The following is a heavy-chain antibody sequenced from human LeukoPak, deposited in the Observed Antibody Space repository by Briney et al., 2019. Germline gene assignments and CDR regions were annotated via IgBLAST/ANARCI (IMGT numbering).Heavy chain of an antibody. CDR2: IRYDGSNK. V-gene: IGHV3-30*02. Sequence: GGSLRLSCAASGFTLSNYGIHWVRQAPGKGLERVAFIRYDGSNKYYADSVKGRFTISRDISKNTVYLQMNSLRAEDTAVYYCAKPLIIAATGEFDYWGQGTLVTVSS. CDR1: GFTLSNYG. J-gene: IGHJ4*02. CDR3: AKPLIIAATGEFDY. D-gene: IGHD6-13*01.